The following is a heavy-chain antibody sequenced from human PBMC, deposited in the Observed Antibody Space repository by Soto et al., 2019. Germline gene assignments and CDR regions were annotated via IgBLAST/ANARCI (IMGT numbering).Heavy chain of an antibody. D-gene: IGHD2-15*01. V-gene: IGHV3-64D*06. CDR3: VKVSGDCTGGSCFSYFDY. CDR1: GFTFSHHS. CDR2: ISGNGGNT. Sequence: AGSLSLSCSGSGFTFSHHSLYCVRQAPGKGLRYVSTISGNGGNTHYAASVRGRFTISRDNSKNTVFLQMSGLGVADSAVYYCVKVSGDCTGGSCFSYFDYWGQGALVTVSS. J-gene: IGHJ4*02.